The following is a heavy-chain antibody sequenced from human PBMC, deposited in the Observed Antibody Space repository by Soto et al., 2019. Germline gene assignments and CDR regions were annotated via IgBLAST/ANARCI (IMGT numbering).Heavy chain of an antibody. D-gene: IGHD2-2*01. CDR1: GFTFSSYA. V-gene: IGHV3-23*01. CDR3: AKSNLVVVPSSMGY. CDR2: LSGSGGST. Sequence: GGSLRLSCAASGFTFSSYAMTWVRQTPGKGLEWVSALSGSGGSTFYADSVKGRFTISRDNSKNTLYLQMNSLRAEDTAVYYCAKSNLVVVPSSMGYWGRGTRGTVSS. J-gene: IGHJ4*02.